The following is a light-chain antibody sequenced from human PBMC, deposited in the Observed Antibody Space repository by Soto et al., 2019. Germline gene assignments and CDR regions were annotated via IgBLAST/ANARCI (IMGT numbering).Light chain of an antibody. CDR3: QQTYNDPERIT. CDR1: QRISYY. J-gene: IGKJ5*01. Sequence: DIQMTQSPSSLSASVGDRVTITCRASQRISYYLNWYQQRPGKAPNLVIYAASSLQSGVPSRFRGSGSGTAFTHTISSLQPEDFATYYCQQTYNDPERITFGQGTRLEIK. V-gene: IGKV1-39*01. CDR2: AAS.